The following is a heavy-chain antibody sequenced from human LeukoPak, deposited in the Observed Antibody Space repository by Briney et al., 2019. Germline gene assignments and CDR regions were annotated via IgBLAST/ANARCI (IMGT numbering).Heavy chain of an antibody. CDR1: GYTFTDYY. V-gene: IGHV1-2*02. Sequence: ASVKVSCKASGYTFTDYYIYWVRQAPGQGLEWMGWINPDSGGTNYVQKFQGRVTMTRDTSISTAYMELSRLRSDDTAVYYCARGDYYGSGNVLPGWGQGTLVTVFS. D-gene: IGHD3-10*01. CDR2: INPDSGGT. J-gene: IGHJ4*02. CDR3: ARGDYYGSGNVLPG.